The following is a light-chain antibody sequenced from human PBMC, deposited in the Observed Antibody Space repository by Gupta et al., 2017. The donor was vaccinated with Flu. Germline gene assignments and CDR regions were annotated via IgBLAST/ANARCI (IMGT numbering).Light chain of an antibody. CDR1: AGSVATSKY. CDR2: KTN. Sequence: VTITSALNAGSVATSKYPSWNQQTTAQTHRPLIWKTNSRSAGVPGRFSGSIVGTTAVLTITVAQEDEESDYYCALYVRTGIYVFGSGTKVTVL. J-gene: IGLJ1*01. CDR3: ALYVRTGIYV. V-gene: IGLV8-61*01.